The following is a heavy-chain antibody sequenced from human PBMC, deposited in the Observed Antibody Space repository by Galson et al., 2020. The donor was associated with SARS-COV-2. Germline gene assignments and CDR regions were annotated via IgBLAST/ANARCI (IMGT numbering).Heavy chain of an antibody. Sequence: SEPLSLTCTVSGGSISSYYWSWIRKPPGKGLEWIGYIYYSGSTNYKPSPKSRVTISVDTSKNQFSLNLSSVTAADTAVYYCARAAQTYYDFWSGYYNAPHFDYGGQGTLVAVSS. CDR3: ARAAQTYYDFWSGYYNAPHFDY. CDR1: GGSISSYY. J-gene: IGHJ4*02. V-gene: IGHV4-59*01. CDR2: IYYSGST. D-gene: IGHD3-3*01.